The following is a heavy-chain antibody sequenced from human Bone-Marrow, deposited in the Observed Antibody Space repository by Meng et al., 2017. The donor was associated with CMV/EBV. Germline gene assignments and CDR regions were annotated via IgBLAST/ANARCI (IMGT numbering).Heavy chain of an antibody. D-gene: IGHD2-2*01. J-gene: IGHJ3*02. Sequence: GESLKISCAASGFTFSSYWMSWVRQAPGKGLEWVAVIANDGNKQYYADSVKGRFTISRDNSKNTLDLQMNSLRAEDTAVYYCAKKGPYCSSTSCPPDTFDIWGQGTMVTVSS. CDR3: AKKGPYCSSTSCPPDTFDI. CDR1: GFTFSSYW. CDR2: IANDGNKQ. V-gene: IGHV3-30*18.